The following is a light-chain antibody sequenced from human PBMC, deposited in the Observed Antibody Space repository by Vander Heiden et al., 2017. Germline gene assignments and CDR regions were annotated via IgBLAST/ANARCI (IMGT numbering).Light chain of an antibody. CDR1: QGISNY. V-gene: IGKV1-27*01. Sequence: MQMTQSPTPLSASVGDRVTITCRASQGISNYLAWYQQKPGKVPKLLIYAAATLQSGVPSRFSGSGAGTDFTLTISSLQPEDVATYYCQKYNSAPRTFGPGTKVDIK. CDR2: AAA. J-gene: IGKJ3*01. CDR3: QKYNSAPRT.